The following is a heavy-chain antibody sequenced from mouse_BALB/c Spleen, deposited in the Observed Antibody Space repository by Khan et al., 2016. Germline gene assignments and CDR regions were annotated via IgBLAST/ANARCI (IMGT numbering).Heavy chain of an antibody. CDR1: GFAFSRYW. CDR2: INPDSSTL. Sequence: EVKRRGSEGGLVQPGGSLKLSCAASGFAFSRYWMSWVRQAPGKGLEWIGEINPDSSTLNYTPSLKDKFIISRDTPKNTLYLQLTKVRSKDTALYYCSSTIWYFDVWGAGTTVTVSS. J-gene: IGHJ1*01. V-gene: IGHV4-1*02. CDR3: SSTIWYFDV.